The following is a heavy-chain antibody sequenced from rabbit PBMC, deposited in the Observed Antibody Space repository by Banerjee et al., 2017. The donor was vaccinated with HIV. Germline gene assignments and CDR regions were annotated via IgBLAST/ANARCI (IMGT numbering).Heavy chain of an antibody. CDR1: GFSLSNNYY. CDR3: ARGDISSGWDL. J-gene: IGHJ4*01. CDR2: IHTGSGSA. D-gene: IGHD4-1*01. V-gene: IGHV1S40*01. Sequence: QSLEESGGDLVKPGASLTLTCTASGFSLSNNYYMCWVRQAPGKGLEWIACIHTGSGSAYYATWAKGRFTISGTSSTTVTLQMTSLTAADTATYFCARGDISSGWDLWGPGTLVTVS.